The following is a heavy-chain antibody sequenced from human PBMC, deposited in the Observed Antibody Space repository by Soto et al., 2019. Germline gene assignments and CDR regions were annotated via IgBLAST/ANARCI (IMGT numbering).Heavy chain of an antibody. CDR2: ISGSGGST. V-gene: IGHV3-23*01. CDR3: ATHFIVGATGGFDY. Sequence: GGSLKLSCASSGLTFSSYAMSWVRQALGKGLEWVSAISGSGGSTYYADSVKGRFTSSRDNSKNTLYLQMNSLRAEDTAVYYCATHFIVGATGGFDYWGQEKLVTV. CDR1: GLTFSSYA. J-gene: IGHJ4*02. D-gene: IGHD1-26*01.